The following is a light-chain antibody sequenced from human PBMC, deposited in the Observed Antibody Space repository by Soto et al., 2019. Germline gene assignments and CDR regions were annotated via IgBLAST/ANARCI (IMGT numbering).Light chain of an antibody. J-gene: IGKJ2*01. CDR2: DAS. CDR3: QQYNSYSRT. CDR1: QNISSW. V-gene: IGKV1-5*01. Sequence: TQSPGTLSLSPGERATLSCRASQNISSWLAWYQQKPGKAPKLLIYDASSLESGVPSRFSGSGSGTEFTLTISSLQPDDFATYYCQQYNSYSRTFGQGTKLEIK.